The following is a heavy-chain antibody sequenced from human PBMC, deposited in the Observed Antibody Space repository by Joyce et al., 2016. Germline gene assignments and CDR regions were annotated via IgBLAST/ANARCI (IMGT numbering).Heavy chain of an antibody. Sequence: QVQLQQWGAGLLKPSETLSLTCAVYGGSFSGYYWTFIRQPPGKGLEWIGEINGGGITNSKPSLKSRVTILLDTSKNQFSLKLTSVTAADTAVYYCARGRGYTTSVRRRGMDVWGQGTTVTVSS. CDR3: ARGRGYTTSVRRRGMDV. J-gene: IGHJ6*02. CDR2: INGGGIT. V-gene: IGHV4-34*01. D-gene: IGHD6-13*01. CDR1: GGSFSGYY.